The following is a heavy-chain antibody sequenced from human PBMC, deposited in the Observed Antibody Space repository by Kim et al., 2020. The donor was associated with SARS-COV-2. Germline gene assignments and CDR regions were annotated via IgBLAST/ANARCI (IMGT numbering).Heavy chain of an antibody. D-gene: IGHD6-19*01. CDR1: GYTFTTYA. Sequence: ASVKVSCKAFGYTFTTYAMHWVRQAPGQRLEWMGWINTGNSNTKYSQKFQGRVTITRDTSASTAYMELSSLRSEDTAVYYCARDHYSSGWVYFDYWGQGTLVTVSS. J-gene: IGHJ4*02. V-gene: IGHV1-3*04. CDR3: ARDHYSSGWVYFDY. CDR2: INTGNSNT.